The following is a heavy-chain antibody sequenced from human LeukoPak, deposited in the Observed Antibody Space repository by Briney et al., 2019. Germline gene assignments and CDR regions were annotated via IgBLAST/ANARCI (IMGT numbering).Heavy chain of an antibody. Sequence: GGSLRLSCSASGLTFSSYAMHWVRQAPGKGLEYVSAISSNGGSTYYADSVKGRFTISRDNSKNTLYLQMSSLRAEDTAVYYCVKVPLDDILTGYWVYFDYWGQGTLVTVSS. CDR1: GLTFSSYA. CDR2: ISSNGGST. CDR3: VKVPLDDILTGYWVYFDY. V-gene: IGHV3-64D*06. D-gene: IGHD3-9*01. J-gene: IGHJ4*02.